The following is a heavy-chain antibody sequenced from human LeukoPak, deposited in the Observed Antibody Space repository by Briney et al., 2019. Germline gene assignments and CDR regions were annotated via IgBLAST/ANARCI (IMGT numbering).Heavy chain of an antibody. D-gene: IGHD3-22*01. V-gene: IGHV4-31*03. CDR1: GGSISSGGYY. Sequence: SETLSLTCTVSGGSISSGGYYWSWIRQHPGKGLEWIGYIYYSGSTYYNPSLKSRVTISLDTSMNQFSLKLSSVTAADTAVYYCARGLSGLPIFDYWGQGTLVTVSS. J-gene: IGHJ4*02. CDR3: ARGLSGLPIFDY. CDR2: IYYSGST.